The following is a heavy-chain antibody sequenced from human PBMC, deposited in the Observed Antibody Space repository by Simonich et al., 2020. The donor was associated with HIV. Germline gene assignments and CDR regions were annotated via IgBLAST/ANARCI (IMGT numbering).Heavy chain of an antibody. CDR1: GGSFSGYY. D-gene: IGHD5-12*01. Sequence: QVHLQQWGAGLLKPSETLSLTCAVYGGSFSGYYWNWIRQPPGKVLEWIGEINHSGSTNYNPSLKSRVTISVDTSKNQFSLKLSSVTAADTAMYYCTRRSGYDFDYWGQGTLVTVSS. CDR2: INHSGST. V-gene: IGHV4-34*01. CDR3: TRRSGYDFDY. J-gene: IGHJ4*02.